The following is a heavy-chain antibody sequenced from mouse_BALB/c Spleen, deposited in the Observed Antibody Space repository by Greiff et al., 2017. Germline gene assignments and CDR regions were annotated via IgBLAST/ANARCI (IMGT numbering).Heavy chain of an antibody. D-gene: IGHD2-3*01. CDR3: ARGGGYDGYPLFDY. CDR1: GFTFSSYA. V-gene: IGHV5-6-5*01. Sequence: EVQRVESGGGLVKPGGSLKLSCAASGFTFSSYAMSWVRQTPEKRLEWVASISSGGSTYYPDSVKGRFTISRDNARNILYLQMSSLRSEDTAMYYCARGGGYDGYPLFDYWGQGTTLTVSS. CDR2: ISSGGST. J-gene: IGHJ2*01.